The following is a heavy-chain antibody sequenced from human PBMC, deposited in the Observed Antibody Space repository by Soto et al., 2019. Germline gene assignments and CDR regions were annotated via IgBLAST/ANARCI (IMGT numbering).Heavy chain of an antibody. V-gene: IGHV1-8*01. Sequence: SVKVSCNASGYAFTSYDSNWVRQATGQGLEWMGWMNPNSGNTGYAQKFQGRVTMTRNTSISTAYMELSSLTSEDTAVYYCATRAGYDFWSGYSPHYYFDYWGQGTLVTVAS. J-gene: IGHJ4*02. CDR2: MNPNSGNT. CDR3: ATRAGYDFWSGYSPHYYFDY. CDR1: GYAFTSYD. D-gene: IGHD3-3*01.